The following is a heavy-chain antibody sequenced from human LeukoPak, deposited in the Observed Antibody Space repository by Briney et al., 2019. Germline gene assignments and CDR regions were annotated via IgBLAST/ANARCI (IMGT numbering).Heavy chain of an antibody. J-gene: IGHJ4*02. Sequence: GASVKVSCKASGYTFTGYYIHWVRRTPGQGLEWMGWINPNTGGITYAQKFQGRVSMTRDASISTTYMELSRLRSDDTAVYYCARDSPRYKWERGLFDYWGQGALITVSS. CDR2: INPNTGGI. CDR3: ARDSPRYKWERGLFDY. CDR1: GYTFTGYY. V-gene: IGHV1-2*02. D-gene: IGHD1-1*01.